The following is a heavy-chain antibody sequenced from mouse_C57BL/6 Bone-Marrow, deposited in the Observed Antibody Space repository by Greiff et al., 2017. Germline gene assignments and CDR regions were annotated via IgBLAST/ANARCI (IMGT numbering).Heavy chain of an antibody. CDR1: GFTFSSYG. Sequence: EVQGVESGGDLVKPGGSLKLSCAASGFTFSSYGMSWVRQTPDKRLEWVATISSGGSYTYYPDSVKGRITISRDNAKNTLYLQMSSLKSEDTAMYYCARHGSDGYFPWGQGTLVTVSA. V-gene: IGHV5-6*01. D-gene: IGHD2-3*01. J-gene: IGHJ3*01. CDR2: ISSGGSYT. CDR3: ARHGSDGYFP.